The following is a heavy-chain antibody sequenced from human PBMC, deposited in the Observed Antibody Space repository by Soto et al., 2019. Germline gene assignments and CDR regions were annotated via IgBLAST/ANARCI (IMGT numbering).Heavy chain of an antibody. CDR3: SRDLFYSGSGSYSTFDY. Sequence: QVQLVESGGGVVQPGRSLRLSCAASGFTFSSYAMHWVRQAPGKGLEWVAVISYDGSNKYYADSVKGRFTISRDNSXYXQYLQMNSLRAEDTAVYYCSRDLFYSGSGSYSTFDYGCQGTLVTVSS. CDR2: ISYDGSNK. D-gene: IGHD3-10*01. V-gene: IGHV3-30-3*01. CDR1: GFTFSSYA. J-gene: IGHJ4*02.